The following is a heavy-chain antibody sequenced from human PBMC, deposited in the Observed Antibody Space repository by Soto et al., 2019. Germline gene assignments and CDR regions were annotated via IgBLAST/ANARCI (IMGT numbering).Heavy chain of an antibody. J-gene: IGHJ4*02. V-gene: IGHV1-69*01. D-gene: IGHD6-13*01. CDR2: LIPVLGTP. CDR1: GGTFNNYA. Sequence: QLVLVQSGAEVKKPGSSVKVSCKASGGTFNNYAVTWVRQAPGQGLEWMGGLIPVLGTPNYAKKFQDRVTITADESTSSAYMELSRLRPDDTAIYYCASSYGTSWYGDYWGQGTLVTVSS. CDR3: ASSYGTSWYGDY.